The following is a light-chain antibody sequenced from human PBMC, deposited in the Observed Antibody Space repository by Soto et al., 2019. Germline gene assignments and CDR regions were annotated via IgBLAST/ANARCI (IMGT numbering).Light chain of an antibody. CDR1: QSVLYNSNNKNY. Sequence: DIVMTQSPDSLAVSLGERATIKGKSSQSVLYNSNNKNYLAWYQQKPGQPPKLLIYWASTRESGVPDRFSGSGSGTDFTLTISSLQAEDVAVYYCPQYYDSPQTFGQGTKVEIK. J-gene: IGKJ1*01. CDR2: WAS. V-gene: IGKV4-1*01. CDR3: PQYYDSPQT.